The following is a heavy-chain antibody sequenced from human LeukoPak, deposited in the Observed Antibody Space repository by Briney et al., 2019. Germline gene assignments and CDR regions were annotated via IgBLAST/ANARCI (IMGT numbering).Heavy chain of an antibody. J-gene: IGHJ4*02. Sequence: SETLSLTCAVYGGSFSGYYWSWIRQPPGEGLEWIGEINHSGSTNYNPSLKSRVTISVDTSKNQFSLKLSSVTAADTAVYYCARGPGIGITMVRGVIIPFDYWGQGTLVTVSS. CDR3: ARGPGIGITMVRGVIIPFDY. CDR1: GGSFSGYY. D-gene: IGHD3-10*01. CDR2: INHSGST. V-gene: IGHV4-34*01.